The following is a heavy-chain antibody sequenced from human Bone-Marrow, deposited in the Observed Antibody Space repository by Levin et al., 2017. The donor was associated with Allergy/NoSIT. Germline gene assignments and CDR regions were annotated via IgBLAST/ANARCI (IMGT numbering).Heavy chain of an antibody. CDR2: ISYDGSNK. Sequence: GGSLRLSCAASGFTFSSYGMHWVRQAPGKGLEWVAVISYDGSNKYYADSVKGRFTISRDNSKNTLYLQMNSLRAEDTAVYYCAKDAPRISRVNPPLDYWGQGTLVTVSS. V-gene: IGHV3-30*18. D-gene: IGHD2/OR15-2a*01. J-gene: IGHJ4*02. CDR1: GFTFSSYG. CDR3: AKDAPRISRVNPPLDY.